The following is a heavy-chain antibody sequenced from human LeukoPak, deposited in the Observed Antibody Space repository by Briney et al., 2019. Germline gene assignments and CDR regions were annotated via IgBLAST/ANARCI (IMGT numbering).Heavy chain of an antibody. CDR1: GFTFSNYG. V-gene: IGHV3-30*02. J-gene: IGHJ4*02. CDR3: AKDCGGDCHVYC. CDR2: IWPDGINQ. Sequence: GGSLRLSCAASGFTFSNYGMHWVRQAPGKGLDWVAAIWPDGINQDYADSVRGRFTISRDNSKNILYLQMTSLGAEDTALYYCAKDCGGDCHVYCWGQGTLVTVSS. D-gene: IGHD2-21*02.